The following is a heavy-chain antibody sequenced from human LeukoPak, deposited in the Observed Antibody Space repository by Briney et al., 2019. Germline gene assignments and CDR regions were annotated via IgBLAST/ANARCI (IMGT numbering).Heavy chain of an antibody. V-gene: IGHV4-30-4*01. D-gene: IGHD5-12*01. CDR2: IYYSGST. CDR3: ASQSRVATVDY. Sequence: SETLSLTCTVSGGSISSGDYYWSWIRQPPGKGLEWIGYIYYSGSTYFNPSLKSRITISVDTSKNQFSLKLSSVTAADTAVYYCASQSRVATVDYWGQGTLVTVSS. CDR1: GGSISSGDYY. J-gene: IGHJ4*02.